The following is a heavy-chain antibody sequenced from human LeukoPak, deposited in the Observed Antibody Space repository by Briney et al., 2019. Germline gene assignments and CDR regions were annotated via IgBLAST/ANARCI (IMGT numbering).Heavy chain of an antibody. CDR1: GGSFSGYY. CDR2: INHSGST. CDR3: ARVGAAGAGN. D-gene: IGHD6-13*01. V-gene: IGHV4-34*01. Sequence: SETLSLTCAVYGGSFSGYYWSWIRQPPGKGLEWIGEINHSGSTNYNPSLKSRVTISVDTSKNKFSLKLSSVTAADTAVYYCARVGAAGAGNWGQGTLVTVSS. J-gene: IGHJ4*02.